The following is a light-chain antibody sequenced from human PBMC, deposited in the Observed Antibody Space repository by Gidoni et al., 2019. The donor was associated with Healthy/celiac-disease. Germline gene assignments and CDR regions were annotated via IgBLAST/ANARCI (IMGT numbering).Light chain of an antibody. CDR3: SAYAGSNNLGV. V-gene: IGLV2-8*01. Sequence: QSALTPPPSASGSPGQSVTISCTGTSSDVGGDNYVSWYQQHPGKAPKLMIYEVSKRPSGVPDRFSGSKSGNTASLTVSGLQAEDEADYYCSAYAGSNNLGVFGGGTKLTVL. CDR2: EVS. CDR1: SSDVGGDNY. J-gene: IGLJ2*01.